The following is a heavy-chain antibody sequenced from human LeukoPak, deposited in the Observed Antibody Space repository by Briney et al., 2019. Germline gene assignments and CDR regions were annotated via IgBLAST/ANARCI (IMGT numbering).Heavy chain of an antibody. CDR2: ILYDGSNK. V-gene: IGHV3-33*01. J-gene: IGHJ4*02. Sequence: GGSLRLSCAASGFTFSSYGIHWVRQAPGKGLEWVAVILYDGSNKYYADSVKGRFTISRDNSKNTLYLQMNSLRAEDTALYYCARELSPVVKYYFEYWGQGTLVTVSP. CDR1: GFTFSSYG. D-gene: IGHD3-22*01. CDR3: ARELSPVVKYYFEY.